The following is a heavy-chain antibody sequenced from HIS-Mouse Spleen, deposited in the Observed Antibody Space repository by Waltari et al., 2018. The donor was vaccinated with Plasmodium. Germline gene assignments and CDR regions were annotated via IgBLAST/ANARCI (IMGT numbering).Heavy chain of an antibody. CDR1: GFTFSSYS. D-gene: IGHD3-10*01. J-gene: IGHJ4*02. CDR2: INSISSYI. V-gene: IGHV3-21*01. Sequence: EVQLVESGGGLVKPGGSLRLSCAASGFTFSSYSMNWVRQAPGKGVEWVSSINSISSYIYYADSVKGRFTISRDNAKNSLYLQMNSLRAEDTAVYYCARDERGGYYFDYWGQGTLVTVSS. CDR3: ARDERGGYYFDY.